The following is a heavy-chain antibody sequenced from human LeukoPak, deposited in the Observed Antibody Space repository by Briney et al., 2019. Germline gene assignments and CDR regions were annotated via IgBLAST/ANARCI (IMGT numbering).Heavy chain of an antibody. CDR1: GFTFEAYT. J-gene: IGHJ4*02. CDR3: VKDLSFESSGHVFEY. V-gene: IGHV3-43*01. CDR2: ISWDGTT. D-gene: IGHD6-19*01. Sequence: GGSLRLSCAASGFTFEAYTMNWVRQAPGKTLEWVSLISWDGTTYYTDSVKGRFTMSRDNSKISLYLQMDTLRSEDTAFYYCVKDLSFESSGHVFEYWGQGTLVTVSS.